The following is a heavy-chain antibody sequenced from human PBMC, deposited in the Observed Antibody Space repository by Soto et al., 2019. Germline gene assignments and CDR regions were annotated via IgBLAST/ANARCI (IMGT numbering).Heavy chain of an antibody. V-gene: IGHV4-31*03. Sequence: TSETLSLTCTVSGGSISSGGYYWSWIRQHPGKGLEWIGCIYYSGSTYYNPSLKSRVTISVDTSKNQFSLKLSSVTAADTAVYYCARVRTYYYDSSGPFDYWGQGTLVTVSS. J-gene: IGHJ4*02. D-gene: IGHD3-22*01. CDR3: ARVRTYYYDSSGPFDY. CDR1: GGSISSGGYY. CDR2: IYYSGST.